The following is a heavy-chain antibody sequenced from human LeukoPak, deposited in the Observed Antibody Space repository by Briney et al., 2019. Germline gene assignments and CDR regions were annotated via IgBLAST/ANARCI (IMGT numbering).Heavy chain of an antibody. D-gene: IGHD3-10*01. CDR1: GYTFIANN. CDR2: INPNSGGT. V-gene: IGHV1-2*02. CDR3: ARAGKLMITMVRGALASKKGFDI. Sequence: HGASVKVSCKASGYTFIANNMYWVRQAPGQGLEWMGRINPNSGGTNYAQKFQGRVTMTRDTSISTAYMELSRLRSDDTAVYYCARAGKLMITMVRGALASKKGFDIWGQGTMVTVSS. J-gene: IGHJ3*02.